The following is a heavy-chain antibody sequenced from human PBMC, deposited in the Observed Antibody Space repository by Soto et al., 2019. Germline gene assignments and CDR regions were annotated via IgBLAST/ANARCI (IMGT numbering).Heavy chain of an antibody. J-gene: IGHJ3*02. CDR1: GGSVSIGSYY. D-gene: IGHD3-22*01. CDR2: IYYSGST. V-gene: IGHV4-61*01. Sequence: SETLSLTCTVSGGSVSIGSYYWSCIRQPPGKGLEWIGYIYYSGSTNYNPSLKSRVTISVDTSKNQFSLKLSSVTAADTAVYYCARGWDSSGYPDAFDIWGQGTMVTVSS. CDR3: ARGWDSSGYPDAFDI.